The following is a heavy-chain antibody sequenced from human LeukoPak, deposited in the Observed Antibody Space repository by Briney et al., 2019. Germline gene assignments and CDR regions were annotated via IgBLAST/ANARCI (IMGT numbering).Heavy chain of an antibody. J-gene: IGHJ6*04. V-gene: IGHV4-34*01. Sequence: SETLSLTCAVYGGSFSGYYWSWIRQPPGKGLGWIGEINHSGSTNYNPSLKSRVTISVDTSKNQFSLKLSSVTAADTAVYYCARRRITMVRGAHGGMDVWGKGTTVTVSS. CDR1: GGSFSGYY. CDR3: ARRRITMVRGAHGGMDV. D-gene: IGHD3-10*01. CDR2: INHSGST.